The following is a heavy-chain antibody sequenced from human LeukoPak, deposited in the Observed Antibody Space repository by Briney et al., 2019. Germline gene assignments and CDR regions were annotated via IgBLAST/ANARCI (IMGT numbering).Heavy chain of an antibody. CDR3: ARDRHILEWLFKLHY. J-gene: IGHJ4*02. Sequence: GGSLRLSCAASGFTFSSYSMNWVRQAPGKGLEWVSYISNTGNTIYYADSVKGRFTISRDNAKNLLYLQMNSLRAEDTAVYYCARDRHILEWLFKLHYWGQGTLVTVSS. CDR2: ISNTGNTI. V-gene: IGHV3-48*04. D-gene: IGHD3-3*01. CDR1: GFTFSSYS.